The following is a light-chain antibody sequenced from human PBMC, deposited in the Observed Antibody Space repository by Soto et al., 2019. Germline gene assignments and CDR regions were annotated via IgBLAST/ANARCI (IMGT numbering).Light chain of an antibody. V-gene: IGLV1-44*01. CDR3: ATWDDSLNAFV. Sequence: QSVLTQPPSASGTPGQRVTISCSGSSSNIGRNTGIWYQQGPGTAPKLLIFGNDQRPSGVPDGFSGSQSGTSASLAGSGLQSEAEAGYYCATWDDSLNAFVFGTGTKVPV. CDR2: GND. CDR1: SSNIGRNT. J-gene: IGLJ1*01.